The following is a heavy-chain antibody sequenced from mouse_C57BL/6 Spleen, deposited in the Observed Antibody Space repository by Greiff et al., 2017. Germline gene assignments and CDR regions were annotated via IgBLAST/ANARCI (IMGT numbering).Heavy chain of an antibody. CDR2: INPGSGGT. J-gene: IGHJ1*03. Sequence: VKLQESGAELVRPGTSVKVSCKASGYAFTNYLIEWVKQRPGQGLEWIGVINPGSGGTNYNEKFKGKATLTADKSSSTAYMQLSSLTSEDSAVYFCARYYDGDWYFDVWGTGTTVTVSS. CDR3: ARYYDGDWYFDV. CDR1: GYAFTNYL. D-gene: IGHD1-1*01. V-gene: IGHV1-54*01.